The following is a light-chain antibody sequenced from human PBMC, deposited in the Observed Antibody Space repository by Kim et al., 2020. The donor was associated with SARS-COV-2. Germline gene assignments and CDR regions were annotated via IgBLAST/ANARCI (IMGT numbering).Light chain of an antibody. CDR2: GKN. CDR3: NSRGSNDNVL. V-gene: IGLV3-19*01. CDR1: SLRSYY. J-gene: IGLJ2*01. Sequence: SELTQDPAVSVALGQTVRISCQGDSLRSYYATWYQQKPGQAPIVVIYGKNNRPSGIPDRFSGSSSGDTASLTITGTQAGDEADYYCNSRGSNDNVLFGGGTQLTVL.